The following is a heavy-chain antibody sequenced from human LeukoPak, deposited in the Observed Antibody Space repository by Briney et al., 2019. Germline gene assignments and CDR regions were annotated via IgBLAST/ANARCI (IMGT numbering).Heavy chain of an antibody. D-gene: IGHD3-3*01. CDR1: GFTFSSYA. J-gene: IGHJ4*02. V-gene: IGHV3-23*01. CDR3: AASREAGYYDFWSGLNPYFDY. Sequence: PGGSLRLSCAASGFTFSSYAMHWVRQAPGKGLEWVSAISGSGGSTYYADSVKGRFTISRDNSKNTLYLQMNSLRAEDTAVYYCAASREAGYYDFWSGLNPYFDYWGQGTLVTVPS. CDR2: ISGSGGST.